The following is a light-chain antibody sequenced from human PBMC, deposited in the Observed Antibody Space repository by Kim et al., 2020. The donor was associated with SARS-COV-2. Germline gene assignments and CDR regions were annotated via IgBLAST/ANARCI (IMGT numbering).Light chain of an antibody. CDR2: YDS. Sequence: AQGKTTTITCEGENIESESVHWYQQKSGQAPVLVISYDSDRPSGIPERFSASNTGNTATLTISRVEAGDEADYYCQVWDTNSDQAVFGGGTKLTVL. V-gene: IGLV3-21*04. CDR3: QVWDTNSDQAV. J-gene: IGLJ2*01. CDR1: NIESES.